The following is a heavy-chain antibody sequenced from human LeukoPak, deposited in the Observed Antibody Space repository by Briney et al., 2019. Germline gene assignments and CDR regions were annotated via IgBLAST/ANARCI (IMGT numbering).Heavy chain of an antibody. CDR1: GGSFSGYY. Sequence: PSETLSLTCAVYGGSFSGYYWSWIRQPPGKGLEWIGEINHSGSTNYNPSLKSRVTISVDTSKNQFSLKLSSVTAADTAVYYCATRGELEPHWFDTWGQGTLVTVSS. J-gene: IGHJ5*01. CDR2: INHSGST. V-gene: IGHV4-34*01. D-gene: IGHD1-1*01. CDR3: ATRGELEPHWFDT.